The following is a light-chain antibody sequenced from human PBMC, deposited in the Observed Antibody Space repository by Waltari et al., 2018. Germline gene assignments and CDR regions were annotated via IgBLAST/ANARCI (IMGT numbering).Light chain of an antibody. J-gene: IGLJ3*02. CDR2: DVY. CDR3: CAYAYTYWV. CDR1: SSAVGGYDS. Sequence: QSALTQSRSVSGSPGQSVTISCTGTSSAVGGYDSVAGYQQHPGKAPKLLIYDVYKRPSGVPDRFSASNAGNTASLTISGLQADDEADYYCCAYAYTYWVFGGGTKVTVL. V-gene: IGLV2-11*01.